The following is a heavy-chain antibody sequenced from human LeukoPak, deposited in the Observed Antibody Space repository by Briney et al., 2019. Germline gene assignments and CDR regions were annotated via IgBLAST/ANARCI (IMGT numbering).Heavy chain of an antibody. Sequence: GGSLRLSCGASGFTFSSYGMHWVRQAPGKGLEWVAVISYDGSNKYYADSVKGRFTISRDNSKNTLYLQTNSLRAEDTAVYYCAKDLGAVVPAAMGLDYWGQGTLVTVSS. CDR2: ISYDGSNK. CDR3: AKDLGAVVPAAMGLDY. D-gene: IGHD2-2*01. CDR1: GFTFSSYG. V-gene: IGHV3-30*18. J-gene: IGHJ4*02.